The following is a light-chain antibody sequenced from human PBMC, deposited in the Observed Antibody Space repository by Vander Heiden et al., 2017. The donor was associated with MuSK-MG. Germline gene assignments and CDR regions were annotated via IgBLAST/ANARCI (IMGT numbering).Light chain of an antibody. Sequence: DIVFTQSPGTLSLSPGERATFSCRVSQSVSSSYLSWYQQKPGQAPRLLIYGASRRATGIPDRFSGSVSGTDFTLTISRLEPEDFAVYYCQQYGSSPWTFGQGTKVEIK. CDR3: QQYGSSPWT. CDR2: GAS. J-gene: IGKJ1*01. V-gene: IGKV3-20*01. CDR1: QSVSSSY.